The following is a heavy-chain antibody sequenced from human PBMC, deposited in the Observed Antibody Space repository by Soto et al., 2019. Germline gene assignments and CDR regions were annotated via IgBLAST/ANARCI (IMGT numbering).Heavy chain of an antibody. CDR2: IYYSGST. CDR3: ARVGYGVGGLSF. V-gene: IGHV4-30-4*08. J-gene: IGHJ4*02. Sequence: SETLSLACTVSGAPISSGANYWGWVRQAPGKGLEWVGYIYYSGSTYYNPSLKRRLDISLDVSKNLFSLRLTSVTASDTAVYFCARVGYGVGGLSFWGPGMLVTVSS. CDR1: GAPISSGANY. D-gene: IGHD1-26*01.